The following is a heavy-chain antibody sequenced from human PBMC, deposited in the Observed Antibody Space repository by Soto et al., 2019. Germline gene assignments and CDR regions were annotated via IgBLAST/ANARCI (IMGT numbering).Heavy chain of an antibody. CDR1: GFTFSDYY. J-gene: IGHJ4*02. V-gene: IGHV3-11*01. D-gene: IGHD3-3*01. Sequence: GGSLRLSCAAPGFTFSDYYMSWIRQAPGKGLEWVSYISSSGSTIYYADSVKGRFTISRDNAKNSLYLQMNSLRAEDTAVYYCARSNYDFWSGYYTSQFDYWGQGTLVTVSS. CDR2: ISSSGSTI. CDR3: ARSNYDFWSGYYTSQFDY.